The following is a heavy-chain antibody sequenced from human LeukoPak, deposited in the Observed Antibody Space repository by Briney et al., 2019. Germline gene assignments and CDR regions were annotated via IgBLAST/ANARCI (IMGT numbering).Heavy chain of an antibody. Sequence: GESLKISFKGSGYRFTSYWIGWVRQMPGKGLEGMGIIYPGDSDTSFSPSFQGQVTISADKSISTAYLPWSSLKASDTAMYYFARRSKTWIQSPFDYWGQGTLVTVSS. V-gene: IGHV5-51*01. CDR3: ARRSKTWIQSPFDY. CDR1: GYRFTSYW. J-gene: IGHJ4*02. D-gene: IGHD5-18*01. CDR2: IYPGDSDT.